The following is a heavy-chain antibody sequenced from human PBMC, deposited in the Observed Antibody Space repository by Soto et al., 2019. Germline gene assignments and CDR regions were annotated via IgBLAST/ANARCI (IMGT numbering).Heavy chain of an antibody. J-gene: IGHJ4*02. CDR3: TATDDYYDSSGYPPFDY. V-gene: IGHV3-15*01. CDR2: IKSKTDGGTT. Sequence: EVQLVESGGGLVKPGGSLRLSCAASGFTFSNAWMSWVRQAPGKGLEWVGRIKSKTDGGTTDYAAPVKGRFTISRDDSKNTLSLQMNSLKTEDTAVYYCTATDDYYDSSGYPPFDYWGQGTLVTVSS. CDR1: GFTFSNAW. D-gene: IGHD3-22*01.